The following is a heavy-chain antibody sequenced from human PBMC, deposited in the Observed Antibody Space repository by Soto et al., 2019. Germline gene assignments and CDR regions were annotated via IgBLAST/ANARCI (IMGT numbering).Heavy chain of an antibody. CDR1: GFTFSSYA. Sequence: EVQLLESGGGLVQPGGSLRLSCAASGFTFSSYAMSWVRQATGKGLEWVSAISGSGGSTYYADSVKGRFTISRDNSKNTLYLQMNSMRAEDTAVYYCAKASGWFGELDYWGQGTLVTVSS. CDR2: ISGSGGST. D-gene: IGHD3-10*01. CDR3: AKASGWFGELDY. J-gene: IGHJ4*02. V-gene: IGHV3-23*01.